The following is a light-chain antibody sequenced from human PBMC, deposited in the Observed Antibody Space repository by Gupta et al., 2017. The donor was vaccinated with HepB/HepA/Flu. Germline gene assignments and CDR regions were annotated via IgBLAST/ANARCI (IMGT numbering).Light chain of an antibody. Sequence: QSALPQPPPASVPPEQSVTLSCTGPSSDVFGYYFVTWFQQHPGKAPELMIYDVNKRPSGVPDLFAGSKSGNTASLTVSRLQTEDEADYYCSSYAGNNILIFAGGTKLTVL. CDR2: DVN. V-gene: IGLV2-8*01. CDR3: SSYAGNNILI. J-gene: IGLJ2*01. CDR1: SSDVFGYYF.